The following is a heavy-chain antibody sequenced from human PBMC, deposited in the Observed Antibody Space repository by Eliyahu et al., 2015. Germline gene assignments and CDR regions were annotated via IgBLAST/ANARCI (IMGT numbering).Heavy chain of an antibody. CDR1: GFXFXXXG. D-gene: IGHD2-2*01. Sequence: QVQLVESGGGVVQPGRSLRXSCAASGFXFXXXGXXWVRQAPGKGLEWVAVIWYDGSNKYYADSVKGRFTISRDNSKNTLYLQMNSLRAEDTAVYYCARDWKHIVVVPAHSGYFDLWGRGTLVTVSS. CDR2: IWYDGSNK. V-gene: IGHV3-33*01. J-gene: IGHJ2*01. CDR3: ARDWKHIVVVPAHSGYFDL.